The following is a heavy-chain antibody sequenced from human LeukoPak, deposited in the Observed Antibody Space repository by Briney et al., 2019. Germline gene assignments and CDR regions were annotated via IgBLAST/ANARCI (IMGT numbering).Heavy chain of an antibody. V-gene: IGHV3-30*02. J-gene: IGHJ4*02. Sequence: GGSLRLSCAASGFIFSTYGMHWVRRAPGKGLEWVAFIRSDGSDKSYAGSVMGRFTISRDNSKNTLYLQMNTLTAEDTAVYYCGKHDGSSDYWGQGTLVTVSS. CDR2: IRSDGSDK. D-gene: IGHD3-22*01. CDR3: GKHDGSSDY. CDR1: GFIFSTYG.